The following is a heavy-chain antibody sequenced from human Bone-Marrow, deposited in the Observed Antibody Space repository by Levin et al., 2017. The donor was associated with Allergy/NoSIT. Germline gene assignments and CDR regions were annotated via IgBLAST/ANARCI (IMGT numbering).Heavy chain of an antibody. CDR2: TRSRGSTV. D-gene: IGHD3-10*01. Sequence: GESLKISCVASGFTFPDYYMGWVRQAPGKGLEWISYTRSRGSTVYYADSVKGRFTVSRDNAENTLYVQMNSLRAEDRAVYYCARVRGSDVSTANYYYYGMDVWGQGTTVVVS. CDR3: ARVRGSDVSTANYYYYGMDV. V-gene: IGHV3-11*01. J-gene: IGHJ6*02. CDR1: GFTFPDYY.